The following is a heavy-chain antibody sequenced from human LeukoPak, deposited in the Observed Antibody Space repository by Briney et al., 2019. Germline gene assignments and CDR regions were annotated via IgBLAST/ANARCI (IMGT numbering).Heavy chain of an antibody. J-gene: IGHJ4*02. Sequence: GGSLRLSCAASGFTVSNNYMSWVRQAPGKGLEWVSAISGSGGSTYYADSVKGRFTISRDNSKNTLYLQMNSLRAEDTAVYYCAKNRKSGSYWDYWGQGTLVTVSS. V-gene: IGHV3-23*01. CDR3: AKNRKSGSYWDY. D-gene: IGHD1-26*01. CDR1: GFTVSNNY. CDR2: ISGSGGST.